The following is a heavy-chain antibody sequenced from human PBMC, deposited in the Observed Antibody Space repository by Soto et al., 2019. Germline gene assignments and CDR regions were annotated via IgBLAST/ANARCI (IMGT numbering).Heavy chain of an antibody. D-gene: IGHD3-3*01. Sequence: QLMQSGAEVKKPGASVKVSCKPSGYTFNSYGITWVRQAPGQGLEWMGWINTYNGNTNYAQKFQGRATMNTDTSTSTAYMELRSLTSDDTAVYYCARVTLSGVVINPPRYYFYMDVWGKGTTVSVSS. V-gene: IGHV1-18*01. CDR3: ARVTLSGVVINPPRYYFYMDV. CDR1: GYTFNSYG. CDR2: INTYNGNT. J-gene: IGHJ6*03.